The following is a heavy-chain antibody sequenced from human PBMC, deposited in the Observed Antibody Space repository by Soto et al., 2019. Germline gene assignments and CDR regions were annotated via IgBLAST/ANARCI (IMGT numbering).Heavy chain of an antibody. J-gene: IGHJ6*02. CDR2: IYYSGST. CDR1: GGSISSGDYY. Sequence: QVQLQESGPGLVKPSQTLSLTCTVSGGSISSGDYYWSWIRQPPGKGLEWIGYIYYSGSTYYNPSLKSRVTISVDTSKNQFSLKLSSVTAADTAVYYCARAGSSTSPTPGHTNYYYYYGMDVWGQGTTVTVSS. CDR3: ARAGSSTSPTPGHTNYYYYYGMDV. V-gene: IGHV4-30-4*01. D-gene: IGHD2-2*01.